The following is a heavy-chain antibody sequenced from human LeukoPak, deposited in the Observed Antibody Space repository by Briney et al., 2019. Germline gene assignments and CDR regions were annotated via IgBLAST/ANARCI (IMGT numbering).Heavy chain of an antibody. CDR2: ISGSGDTT. CDR1: GFIFTNYA. V-gene: IGHV3-23*01. Sequence: GGSLRLSCVASGFIFTNYALSWVRQAPGKGLESVSVISGSGDTTYYADSVKGRFTISRDNSKSTLYLQMNSLRVEDTAVYYCAKHLWRDLLWFGEGYYFGYWGQGTLVTVSS. D-gene: IGHD3-10*01. CDR3: AKHLWRDLLWFGEGYYFGY. J-gene: IGHJ4*02.